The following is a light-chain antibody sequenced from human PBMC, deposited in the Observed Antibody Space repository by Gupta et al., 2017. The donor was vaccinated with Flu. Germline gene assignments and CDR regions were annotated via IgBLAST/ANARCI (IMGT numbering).Light chain of an antibody. Sequence: DDVMNQSPLFLAVTLGQPASISCRSSQGLVDSDGSTYLHWFQQRPGQSPRRLIHLVSSRDSGVPDRFSGSGSGTYFTLRISRVEADDVGVYYCMQGAHWPWTFGRGTKVEI. J-gene: IGKJ1*01. CDR2: LVS. CDR3: MQGAHWPWT. V-gene: IGKV2-30*01. CDR1: QGLVDSDGSTY.